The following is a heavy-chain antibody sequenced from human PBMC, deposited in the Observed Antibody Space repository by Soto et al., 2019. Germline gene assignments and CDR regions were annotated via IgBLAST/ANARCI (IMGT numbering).Heavy chain of an antibody. CDR2: ISYDGSNK. CDR1: GFTFSSYG. D-gene: IGHD3-3*01. Sequence: PGGSLRLSCAASGFTFSSYGMHWVRQAPGKGLEWVAVISYDGSNKYYADSVKGRFTISRDNSKNTLYLQMNSLRAEDTAVYYCAKDSSGRITIFGVVSIRGMDVWGQGTTVTVSS. J-gene: IGHJ6*02. V-gene: IGHV3-30*18. CDR3: AKDSSGRITIFGVVSIRGMDV.